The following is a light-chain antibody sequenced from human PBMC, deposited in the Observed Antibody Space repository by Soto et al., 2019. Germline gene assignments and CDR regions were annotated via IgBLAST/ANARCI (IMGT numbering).Light chain of an antibody. Sequence: EIVMTQSPATLSVSPGEGATLSCRASQSVSSALAWYQQKPCQAPRLLIYGASTRATGIPARFSGSGSGTEFTLTISSLQSEDFEGYYCQQYNKWPPAFGQGTRLEIK. J-gene: IGKJ5*01. CDR3: QQYNKWPPA. V-gene: IGKV3-15*01. CDR1: QSVSSA. CDR2: GAS.